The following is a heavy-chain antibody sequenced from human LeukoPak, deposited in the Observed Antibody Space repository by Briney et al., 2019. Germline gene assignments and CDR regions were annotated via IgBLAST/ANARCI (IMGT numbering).Heavy chain of an antibody. CDR3: ARGGPRGNIRYCSSPSCSYYGMDV. J-gene: IGHJ6*02. D-gene: IGHD2-2*01. CDR1: GGSFSGYY. Sequence: SETLSLTCARYGGSFSGYYWSWSRQPPRKGLEGIGEINHGGSTNYNPSLNSRVTISVDTSKNQFSLNLSSVTAADTAVYYCARGGPRGNIRYCSSPSCSYYGMDVWGQGTTVTVSS. V-gene: IGHV4-34*01. CDR2: INHGGST.